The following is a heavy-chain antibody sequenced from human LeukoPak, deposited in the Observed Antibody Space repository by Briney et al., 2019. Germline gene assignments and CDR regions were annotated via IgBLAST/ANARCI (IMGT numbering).Heavy chain of an antibody. J-gene: IGHJ3*02. CDR2: ISAYNGNT. V-gene: IGHV1-18*04. CDR3: ARVAIVVVVAATPPHDAFDI. Sequence: VASVKVSCKASGYTFTSYGISWVRQAPGQGLEWMGWISAYNGNTNYAQKFQGRVTMTRDTSISTAYMELSRLRSDDTAVYYCARVAIVVVVAATPPHDAFDIWGQGTMVTVSS. D-gene: IGHD2-15*01. CDR1: GYTFTSYG.